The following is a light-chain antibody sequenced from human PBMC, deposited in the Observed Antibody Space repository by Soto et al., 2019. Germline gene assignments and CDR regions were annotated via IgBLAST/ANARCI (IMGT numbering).Light chain of an antibody. CDR2: GAS. CDR1: QSVSSY. CDR3: QQYGSSGT. Sequence: EIVLTQSPTTLSVSPGERATLYCRASQSVSSYLAWYQQKPGQAPRLLIYGASNRATGIPDRFSGSGSGTDFTLTISRLEPEDFAVYYCQQYGSSGTFGQGTKVDIK. V-gene: IGKV3-20*01. J-gene: IGKJ1*01.